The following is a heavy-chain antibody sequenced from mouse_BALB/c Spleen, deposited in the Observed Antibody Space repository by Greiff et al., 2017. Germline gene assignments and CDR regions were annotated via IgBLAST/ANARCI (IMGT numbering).Heavy chain of an antibody. CDR1: GYAFSSSW. Sequence: QVQLQQSGPELVKPGASVKISCKASGYAFSSSWMHWVKQRPGQGLEWIGMIDPSNSETRLNQKFKDKATLNVDKSSNTAYMQLSSLTSEDSAVYYCARLPHYYAMDYWGQGTSVTVSS. V-gene: IGHV1S127*01. D-gene: IGHD5-5*01. CDR2: IDPSNSET. CDR3: ARLPHYYAMDY. J-gene: IGHJ4*01.